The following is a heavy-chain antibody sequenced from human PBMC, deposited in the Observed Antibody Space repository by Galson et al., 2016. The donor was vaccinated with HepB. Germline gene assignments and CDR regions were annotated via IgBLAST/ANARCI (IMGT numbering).Heavy chain of an antibody. Sequence: SVKVSCKASGGTFSSYAISWVRQAPRQGLEWMGGIVPIFGTANYAQRFQGRVTITADESASTAYMELGSLRSEDTAVYYCARYPRGGYLGGLSYYYYYMDVWGKGTTVTVSS. CDR2: IVPIFGTA. V-gene: IGHV1-69*13. J-gene: IGHJ6*03. D-gene: IGHD2-15*01. CDR3: ARYPRGGYLGGLSYYYYYMDV. CDR1: GGTFSSYA.